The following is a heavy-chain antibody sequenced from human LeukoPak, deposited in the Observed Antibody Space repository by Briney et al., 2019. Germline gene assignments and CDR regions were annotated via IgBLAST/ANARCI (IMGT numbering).Heavy chain of an antibody. CDR2: ISGSGGST. CDR3: AKDCYYGSGSLYYFDY. D-gene: IGHD3-10*01. CDR1: GFTVSSNY. Sequence: GSLRLSCAASGFTVSSNYMSWVRQAPGKGLEWVSAISGSGGSTYYADSVKGRFTISRDNSKNTLYLQMNSLRAEDTAVYYCAKDCYYGSGSLYYFDYWGQGTLVTVSS. J-gene: IGHJ4*02. V-gene: IGHV3-23*01.